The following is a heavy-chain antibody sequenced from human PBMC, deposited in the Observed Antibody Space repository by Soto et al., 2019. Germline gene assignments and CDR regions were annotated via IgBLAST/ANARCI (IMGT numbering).Heavy chain of an antibody. J-gene: IGHJ4*02. D-gene: IGHD6-13*01. CDR1: GGSISSGGYS. Sequence: QLQLQESGSGLVKPSQTLSLTCAVSGGSISSGGYSWSWIRQPPGKGLEWIGYIYHSGSTYYNPSLKSRVTISVDRSKNQFSLKLSSVTAADTAVYYCARAHGYSSSWYPGSFDYWGQGTLVTVSS. V-gene: IGHV4-30-2*01. CDR2: IYHSGST. CDR3: ARAHGYSSSWYPGSFDY.